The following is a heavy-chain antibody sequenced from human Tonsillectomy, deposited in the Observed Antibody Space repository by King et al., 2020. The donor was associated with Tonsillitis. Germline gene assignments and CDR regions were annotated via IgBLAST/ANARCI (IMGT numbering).Heavy chain of an antibody. V-gene: IGHV1-8*01. D-gene: IGHD3-3*01. CDR2: MNPNSGNT. J-gene: IGHJ5*02. CDR1: GYTFTSYD. Sequence: VQLVESGAEVKKPGASVKVSCKASGYTFTSYDINWVRQATGQGLEWMGWMNPNSGNTGYAQKFQGRVTMTRNTSISTAYMELSSLRSEDTAVYYCARGPRLRFVEWLSRPNNWFDPWGQGTLVTVSS. CDR3: ARGPRLRFVEWLSRPNNWFDP.